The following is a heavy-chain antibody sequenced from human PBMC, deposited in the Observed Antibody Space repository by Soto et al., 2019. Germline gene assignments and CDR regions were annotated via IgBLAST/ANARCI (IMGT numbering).Heavy chain of an antibody. V-gene: IGHV1-3*01. D-gene: IGHD1-26*01. CDR2: INAANGNT. J-gene: IGHJ4*02. CDR3: PRSGAMDD. Sequence: HVQLVQSGAEVKKPGASVKVSCQASGYSFTSYAIHWVRQAPGQGLECMGWINAANGNTRYSQKFQGRVTITRDTSTIAAYMDLRNLKSEDTAVCYCPRSGAMDDWGQGTLITVSS. CDR1: GYSFTSYA.